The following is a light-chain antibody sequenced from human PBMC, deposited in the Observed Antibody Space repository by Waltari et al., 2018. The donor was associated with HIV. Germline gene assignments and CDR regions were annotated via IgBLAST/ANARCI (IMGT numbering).Light chain of an antibody. V-gene: IGLV2-14*01. CDR3: SSYTSSWGRV. CDR1: TSDIGDYNS. J-gene: IGLJ3*02. CDR2: EVT. Sequence: QSALTQPASVSGSPGQSITISCAATTSDIGDYNSVSWYQQHPGKAPKLIIYEVTNRPSGISDRFSGSKSGNTASLTISGRQAEDEADYYCSSYTSSWGRVFGGGTKLTVL.